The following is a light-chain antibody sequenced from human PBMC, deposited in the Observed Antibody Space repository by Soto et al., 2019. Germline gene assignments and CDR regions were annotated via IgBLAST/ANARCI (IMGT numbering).Light chain of an antibody. V-gene: IGKV1-39*01. J-gene: IGKJ5*01. Sequence: DIQMTQSPSSLSASVGDRVTITCRASQTISTYLNWYQQKPGNAPELLIYAVSSLRSGVPSRFSGSGSGTAFTLTISSLQPEDFATYYCQQSYSSPITFGQGTRLEIK. CDR2: AVS. CDR1: QTISTY. CDR3: QQSYSSPIT.